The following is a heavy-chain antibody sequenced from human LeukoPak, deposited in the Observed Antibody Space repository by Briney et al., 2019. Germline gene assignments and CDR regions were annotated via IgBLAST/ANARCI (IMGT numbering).Heavy chain of an antibody. CDR3: ARAGVPTTSFDY. V-gene: IGHV4-59*01. Sequence: SETLSLTCTVSGGSISTYYWSWIRQPPGKGLEWIGYIYYSGSTNYNPSLKSRVTIPVDTSKNQFSLKLRSVTAADTAMYYCARAGVPTTSFDYWGQGTLVTVSS. D-gene: IGHD2/OR15-2a*01. CDR1: GGSISTYY. J-gene: IGHJ4*02. CDR2: IYYSGST.